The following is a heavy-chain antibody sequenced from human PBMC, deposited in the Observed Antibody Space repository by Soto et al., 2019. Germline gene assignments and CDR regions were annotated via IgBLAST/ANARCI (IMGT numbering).Heavy chain of an antibody. CDR3: ARDLSIAVAGTFTWFDP. Sequence: SVKVSCKASGYTFTSYYMHWVRQAPGQGLEWMGIINPSGGSTSYAQKFQGRATMTRDTSTSTVYMELSSLRSEDTAVYYCARDLSIAVAGTFTWFDPWGQGPLVTGSA. D-gene: IGHD6-19*01. CDR1: GYTFTSYY. CDR2: INPSGGST. V-gene: IGHV1-46*01. J-gene: IGHJ5*02.